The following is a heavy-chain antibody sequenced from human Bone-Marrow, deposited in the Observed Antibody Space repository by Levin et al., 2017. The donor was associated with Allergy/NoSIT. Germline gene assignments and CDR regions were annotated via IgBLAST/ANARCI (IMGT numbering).Heavy chain of an antibody. CDR3: SSFAVETYYHYYAMDV. CDR1: GYAFTDYY. CDR2: INPNSGDT. D-gene: IGHD3-3*01. V-gene: IGHV1-2*02. J-gene: IGHJ6*02. Sequence: ASVKVSCKASGYAFTDYYMHWVRQAPGQGLEWMGWINPNSGDTKYAQKLQGRVTLTRDTSISTAYMEVSRLRSDDTAVYYCSSFAVETYYHYYAMDVWGQGTTVTVSS.